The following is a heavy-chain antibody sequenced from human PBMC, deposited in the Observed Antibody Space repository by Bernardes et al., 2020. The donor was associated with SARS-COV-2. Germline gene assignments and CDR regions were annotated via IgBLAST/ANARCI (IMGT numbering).Heavy chain of an antibody. Sequence: GGSLRLSCAASGFSFIVYSMNWVRQAPGKGLEWVSSIDYSGTYTSYADSLEGRFTISRDNAKNSLYLQMNSLRAEDTAMYYCARDPGGVRGSRRDFDSWGQGTLVTVSS. J-gene: IGHJ4*02. CDR1: GFSFIVYS. CDR2: IDYSGTYT. V-gene: IGHV3-21*01. CDR3: ARDPGGVRGSRRDFDS. D-gene: IGHD2-15*01.